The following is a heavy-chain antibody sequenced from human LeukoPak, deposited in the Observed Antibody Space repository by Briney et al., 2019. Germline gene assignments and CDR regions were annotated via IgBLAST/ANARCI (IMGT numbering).Heavy chain of an antibody. CDR2: IYTSGST. Sequence: PSETLSLTCTVSGDSITNYYWSWIRQSAGKELEWIGHIYTSGSTNYNPSLKSRVTVSIDTSKKQFSLKLKSVTAADTAVYYCARVKMTSITSHDYWGQGMLVTVSS. CDR3: ARVKMTSITSHDY. D-gene: IGHD2-21*02. CDR1: GDSITNYY. J-gene: IGHJ4*02. V-gene: IGHV4-4*07.